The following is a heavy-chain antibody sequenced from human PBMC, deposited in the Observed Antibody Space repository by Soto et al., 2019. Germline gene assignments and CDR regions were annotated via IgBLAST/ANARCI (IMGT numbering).Heavy chain of an antibody. CDR1: GYTFTGYY. Sequence: ASVKVSCKASGYTFTGYYMHWVRQAPGQGLEWMGWINPNSGGTNYAQKFQGWVTMTRDTSISTAYMELSRLRSDDTAVYYCARGEQQLENYYYYGMDVWGQGTTVTVSS. V-gene: IGHV1-2*04. D-gene: IGHD6-13*01. J-gene: IGHJ6*02. CDR3: ARGEQQLENYYYYGMDV. CDR2: INPNSGGT.